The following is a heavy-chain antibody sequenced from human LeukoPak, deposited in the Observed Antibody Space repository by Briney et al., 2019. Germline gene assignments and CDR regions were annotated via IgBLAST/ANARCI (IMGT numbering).Heavy chain of an antibody. CDR3: ARDRGCSSTSCYTQSFDP. V-gene: IGHV1-46*01. D-gene: IGHD2-2*02. Sequence: GASVKVSCKASGYTFTSSYMHWVRQAPGQGLEWMGIINPSGGSTSYAQKFQGRVTMTRDMSTSTVYMELSSLRSEDTAVYYCARDRGCSSTSCYTQSFDPWGQGTLVTVSS. CDR2: INPSGGST. CDR1: GYTFTSSY. J-gene: IGHJ5*02.